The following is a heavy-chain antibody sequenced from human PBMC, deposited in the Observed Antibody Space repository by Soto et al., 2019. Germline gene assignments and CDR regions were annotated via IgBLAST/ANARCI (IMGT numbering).Heavy chain of an antibody. CDR2: INHSGST. D-gene: IGHD2-15*01. J-gene: IGHJ4*02. CDR1: GGSFSGYY. V-gene: IGHV4-34*01. CDR3: ARTPSYCSGGSCYFRLFDY. Sequence: QVQLQQWGAGLLKPSETLSLTCAVYGGSFSGYYWSWIRQPPGKGLEWIGEINHSGSTNYNPSLKSRVTISVDTSKNQFSLKLSSVTAADTAVYYCARTPSYCSGGSCYFRLFDYWGQGTLVTVSS.